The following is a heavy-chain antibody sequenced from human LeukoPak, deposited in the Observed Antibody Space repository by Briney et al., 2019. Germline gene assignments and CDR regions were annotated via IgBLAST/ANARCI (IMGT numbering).Heavy chain of an antibody. D-gene: IGHD2-21*01. Sequence: GGSLRLSCAASTFTVIDHYMTWVRQAPGRGLEWVAAIYPGGSTYYADSVKGRFTISRDKSKNTLYLQMNTLGAGETAVYYCARGAGVSHYYYYAMDIWGQGTTVTVSS. V-gene: IGHV3-66*02. J-gene: IGHJ6*02. CDR3: ARGAGVSHYYYYAMDI. CDR2: IYPGGST. CDR1: TFTVIDHY.